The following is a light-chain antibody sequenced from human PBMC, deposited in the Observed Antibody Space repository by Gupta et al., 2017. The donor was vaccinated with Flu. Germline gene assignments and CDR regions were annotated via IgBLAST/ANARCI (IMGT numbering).Light chain of an antibody. V-gene: IGKV1-39*01. CDR1: QSISSY. Sequence: DIQMTQSPSALSASVGDRVTVTCRASQSISSYLNWYQQKPGKAPKLLIYAASRLKSGVPSRFSGSVSGTDFTLTISRLQPEDFATYYCQQRDSFPWTFGQGTKVEIK. CDR3: QQRDSFPWT. CDR2: AAS. J-gene: IGKJ1*01.